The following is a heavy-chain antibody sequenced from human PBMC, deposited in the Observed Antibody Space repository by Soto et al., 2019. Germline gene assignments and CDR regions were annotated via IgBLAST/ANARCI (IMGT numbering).Heavy chain of an antibody. D-gene: IGHD3-3*02. V-gene: IGHV4-39*01. CDR2: IFYLGSS. Sequence: PSETLSLTCTVSVDSIISSDFYWFWVRQPPGKGLEWIGSIFYLGSSYYNPSLKSRVTMSVDTSKNQFSLRLRSVTAADTALYFCARHSLALRKNNWFDPWGQGIMVTVSS. CDR3: ARHSLALRKNNWFDP. CDR1: VDSIISSDFY. J-gene: IGHJ5*02.